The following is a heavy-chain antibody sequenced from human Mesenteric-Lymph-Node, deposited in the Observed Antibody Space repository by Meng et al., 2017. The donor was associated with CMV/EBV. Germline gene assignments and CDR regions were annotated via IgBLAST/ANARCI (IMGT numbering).Heavy chain of an antibody. CDR1: RFTFSDYY. D-gene: IGHD6-13*01. CDR2: ISSGGSTI. V-gene: IGHV3-11*01. CDR3: AREFRSSWYIDY. J-gene: IGHJ4*02. Sequence: SCEASRFTFSDYYMSWIRQAPGKGLEWVSYISSGGSTIYYADSVKGRFTVSRDNAKNSLYLQMNSLRGEDTAVYYCAREFRSSWYIDYWGQGTLVTVSS.